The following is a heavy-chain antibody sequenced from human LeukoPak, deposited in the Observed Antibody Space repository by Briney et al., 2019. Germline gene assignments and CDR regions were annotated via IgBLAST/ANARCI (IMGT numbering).Heavy chain of an antibody. CDR3: ARAKYYDFWSGYYTGISFYFDY. CDR1: GGSFSGYY. V-gene: IGHV4-34*01. J-gene: IGHJ4*02. Sequence: PSETLSLTCAVYGGSFSGYYWSWIRQPPGKGLEWIGEINHSGSTNYNPSLKSRVTISVDTSKNQFSLKLSSVTAADTAVYYCARAKYYDFWSGYYTGISFYFDYSGQGTLVTVSS. D-gene: IGHD3-3*01. CDR2: INHSGST.